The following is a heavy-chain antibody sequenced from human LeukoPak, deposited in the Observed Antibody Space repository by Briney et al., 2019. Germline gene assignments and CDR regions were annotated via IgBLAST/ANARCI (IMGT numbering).Heavy chain of an antibody. Sequence: PGGSLRLSCAASGFTFSSYAMSWVRQAPGKGLEWVSTISGSGGSTSCADSVKGRFTISRDNSKNTLYLQMNSLRAEDTAVYYCAKDDRIQTRRYSYNYWGQGTLVTVSS. V-gene: IGHV3-23*01. CDR2: ISGSGGST. D-gene: IGHD5-18*01. CDR1: GFTFSSYA. J-gene: IGHJ4*02. CDR3: AKDDRIQTRRYSYNY.